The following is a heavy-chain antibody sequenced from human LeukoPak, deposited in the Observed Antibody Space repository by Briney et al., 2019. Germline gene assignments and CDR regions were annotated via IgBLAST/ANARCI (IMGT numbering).Heavy chain of an antibody. CDR1: GGSISSGGYY. D-gene: IGHD1-1*01. V-gene: IGHV4-31*02. J-gene: IGHJ4*02. CDR3: ARVSGWNDVFGPED. Sequence: SETLSLTCTVSGGSISSGGYYWSWIRQHPGKGLEWIGYIYYSGSTYYNPSLKSRVTISVDTSKNQFSLKLSSVTAADTAVYYCARVSGWNDVFGPEDWGQGTLVTVSS. CDR2: IYYSGST.